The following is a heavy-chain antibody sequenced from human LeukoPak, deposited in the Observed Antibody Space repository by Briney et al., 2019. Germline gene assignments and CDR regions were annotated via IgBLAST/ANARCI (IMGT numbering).Heavy chain of an antibody. J-gene: IGHJ6*04. D-gene: IGHD6-13*01. CDR3: GRRTAADKGFYYYYGMDV. Sequence: PSETLSLTCTVSGGSISSYYWSWIRQPPGKGLEWIGYIYYSGSTNYNPSLKSRVTISVDTSKNQFSLKLSSVTAADTAVYYYGRRTAADKGFYYYYGMDVWGKGTTVTVSS. V-gene: IGHV4-59*01. CDR1: GGSISSYY. CDR2: IYYSGST.